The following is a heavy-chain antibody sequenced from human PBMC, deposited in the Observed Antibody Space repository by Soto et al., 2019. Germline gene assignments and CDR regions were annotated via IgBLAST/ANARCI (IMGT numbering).Heavy chain of an antibody. D-gene: IGHD3-22*01. Sequence: GGSLRLSCAASGFTFSSYAMSWVRQAPGKGLEWVSAISGSGGSTYYADSVKGRFTISRDNSKNTLYLQMNSLRAEDTAVYYCAKDLLGYYYDSSGYYSIFDYWGQGTLVTVSS. J-gene: IGHJ4*02. CDR1: GFTFSSYA. CDR2: ISGSGGST. CDR3: AKDLLGYYYDSSGYYSIFDY. V-gene: IGHV3-23*01.